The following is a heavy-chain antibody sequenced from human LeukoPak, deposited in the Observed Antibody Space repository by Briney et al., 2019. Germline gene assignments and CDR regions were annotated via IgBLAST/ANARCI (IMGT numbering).Heavy chain of an antibody. Sequence: ASVKVSCKVSGYTLTELSMHWVRQAPGKGLEWMGGFDPEDGETIYAQKFQGRVTMTEDTSTDTAYMELSSLRSEDTAVCYCATDSPNSGSYLDFDYWGQGTLVTVSS. CDR1: GYTLTELS. V-gene: IGHV1-24*01. CDR3: ATDSPNSGSYLDFDY. J-gene: IGHJ4*02. CDR2: FDPEDGET. D-gene: IGHD1-26*01.